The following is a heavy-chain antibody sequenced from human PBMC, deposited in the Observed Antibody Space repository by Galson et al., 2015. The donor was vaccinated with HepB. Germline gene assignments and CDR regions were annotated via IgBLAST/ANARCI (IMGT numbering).Heavy chain of an antibody. Sequence: SLRLSCAASGITFSSFAMSWVRQAPGKGLEWVSGVTDSGDRLYYAGSVKGRFTISRGNDRNTLHLEMNSLRVEDPAIYYCAKVRDDSGAYYQRDPWYFDLWGQGTLVTVSS. V-gene: IGHV3-23*01. CDR3: AKVRDDSGAYYQRDPWYFDL. J-gene: IGHJ4*02. CDR1: GITFSSFA. CDR2: VTDSGDRL. D-gene: IGHD3-22*01.